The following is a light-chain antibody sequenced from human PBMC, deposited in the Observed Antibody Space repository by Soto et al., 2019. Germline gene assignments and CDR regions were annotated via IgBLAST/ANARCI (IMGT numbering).Light chain of an antibody. CDR3: TSYTHSSTQV. CDR1: SSDVGAYNY. CDR2: EVS. Sequence: QSALTQPASVSGSPGQSITISCTGTSSDVGAYNYVSWYQLHPGKAPKLIISEVSNRPSGVSSRFSGSKSANTASLTISGLRAEDEADYYCTSYTHSSTQVFGTGTKVTVL. V-gene: IGLV2-14*01. J-gene: IGLJ1*01.